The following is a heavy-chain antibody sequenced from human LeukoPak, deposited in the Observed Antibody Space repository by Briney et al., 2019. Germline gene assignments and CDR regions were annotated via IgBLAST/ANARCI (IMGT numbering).Heavy chain of an antibody. CDR3: AKSLAPTIVGATSNFDY. D-gene: IGHD1-26*01. CDR1: GFTFSSYA. V-gene: IGHV3-23*01. J-gene: IGHJ4*02. CDR2: ISGSGGST. Sequence: GGSLRLSCAASGFTFSSYAMSWVRQAPGKGLEWVSAISGSGGSTYYAASVKGRFTISRDNSKNTLYLQMNSLRAEDTAVYYCAKSLAPTIVGATSNFDYWGQGTLVTVSS.